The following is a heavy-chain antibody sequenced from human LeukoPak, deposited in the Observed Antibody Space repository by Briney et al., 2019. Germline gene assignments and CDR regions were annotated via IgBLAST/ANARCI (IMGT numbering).Heavy chain of an antibody. CDR2: INPNSGAT. D-gene: IGHD5-12*01. CDR3: SRGSALNRAYSGYDPPFHY. J-gene: IGHJ4*02. V-gene: IGHV1-2*02. Sequence: ASVKVSCTASGYTFSDYYMHWVRQAPGQGLEWMGWINPNSGATGYEQKFQGRVTMTRDTSISTADMELNSLRSDDTAMYYCSRGSALNRAYSGYDPPFHYWGQGTLVAVSS. CDR1: GYTFSDYY.